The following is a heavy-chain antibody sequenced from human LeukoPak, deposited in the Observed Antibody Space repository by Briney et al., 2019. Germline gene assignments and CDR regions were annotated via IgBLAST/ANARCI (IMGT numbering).Heavy chain of an antibody. V-gene: IGHV1-2*02. CDR2: INPNSGGT. D-gene: IGHD6-19*01. CDR1: GYTFTGYY. Sequence: ASVKVSCKASGYTFTGYYMHWVRQAPGQGLEWMGWINPNSGGTNYAQRRITMTRDTSISIAYMELRRLRSDDTAVYYCARDIFSSGWYEYHYMDVWGKGTTVTVSS. CDR3: ARDIFSSGWYEYHYMDV. J-gene: IGHJ6*03.